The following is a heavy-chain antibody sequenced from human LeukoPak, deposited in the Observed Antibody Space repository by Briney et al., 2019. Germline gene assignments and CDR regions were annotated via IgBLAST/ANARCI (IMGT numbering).Heavy chain of an antibody. V-gene: IGHV3-21*01. Sequence: GGSLRLSCAASGFTFSSYSMNWVRQAPGKGLEWVSSISSSSSYIYYADSVKGRFTISRDNAKNSLYLQMNSLRAEDTAVYYCARESRFGEWLFDYWGQGTLVTVSS. D-gene: IGHD3-10*01. J-gene: IGHJ4*02. CDR3: ARESRFGEWLFDY. CDR1: GFTFSSYS. CDR2: ISSSSSYI.